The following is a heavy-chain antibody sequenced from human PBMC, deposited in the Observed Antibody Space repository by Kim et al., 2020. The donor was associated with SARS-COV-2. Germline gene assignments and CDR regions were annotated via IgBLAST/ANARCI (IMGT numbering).Heavy chain of an antibody. CDR1: GFTVGDYG. D-gene: IGHD3-10*01. CDR2: IRSKAYGGTT. J-gene: IGHJ5*02. CDR3: TRDYYGSGSPRGWFDP. V-gene: IGHV3-49*03. Sequence: GGSLRLSCTASGFTVGDYGMNWFRQAPGKGLEWLGFIRSKAYGGTTGYAASVKGRFNISRDDSKNIAYLQMNSLKTEDTAMYFCTRDYYGSGSPRGWFDPWGQGTLVTVSS.